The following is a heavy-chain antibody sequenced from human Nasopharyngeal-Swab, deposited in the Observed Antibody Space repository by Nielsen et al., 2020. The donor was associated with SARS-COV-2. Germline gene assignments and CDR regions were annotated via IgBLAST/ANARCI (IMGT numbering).Heavy chain of an antibody. CDR2: MNPNSGNT. CDR3: ARRRPSWYCSSTSCSPEDY. J-gene: IGHJ4*02. V-gene: IGHV1-8*01. Sequence: WVRQAPGHGLAWMGWMNPNSGNTGYAQKFQGRVTMTRNTSISTAYMELSSLRSEDTAVYYCARRRPSWYCSSTSCSPEDYWGQGTLVTVSS. D-gene: IGHD2-2*01.